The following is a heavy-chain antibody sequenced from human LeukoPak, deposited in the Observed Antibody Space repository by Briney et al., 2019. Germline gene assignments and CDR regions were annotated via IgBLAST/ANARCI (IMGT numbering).Heavy chain of an antibody. CDR2: INPNSGGT. CDR3: ARDGYSSSWYSRTWFDP. V-gene: IGHV1-2*02. Sequence: ASVKVSCKASGYTFTGYYMHWVRQAPGQGLEWMGWINPNSGGTNYAQKFQGRVTMTRDTSISTAYMELSRLRSDDTAVYYCARDGYSSSWYSRTWFDPWGQGTLVTVSS. D-gene: IGHD6-13*01. CDR1: GYTFTGYY. J-gene: IGHJ5*02.